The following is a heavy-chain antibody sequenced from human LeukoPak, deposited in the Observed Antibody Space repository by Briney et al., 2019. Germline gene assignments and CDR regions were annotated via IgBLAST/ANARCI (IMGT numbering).Heavy chain of an antibody. J-gene: IGHJ4*02. CDR1: GFSISNDW. Sequence: GGSFRLSCAASGFSISNDWMSWVRQAPGKGLEWVARVKSRSAGETTDYAAPVKGRFTISRDDSKNTLYLQMNSLKTEDTAVYYCTLIQGWGSGSYYRDFWGQGTLVTVSS. CDR3: TLIQGWGSGSYYRDF. V-gene: IGHV3-15*01. D-gene: IGHD3-10*01. CDR2: VKSRSAGETT.